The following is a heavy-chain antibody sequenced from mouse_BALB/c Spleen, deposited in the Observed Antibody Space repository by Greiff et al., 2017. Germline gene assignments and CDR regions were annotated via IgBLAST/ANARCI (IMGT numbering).Heavy chain of an antibody. V-gene: IGHV5-9-3*01. CDR3: ARPGYGNYLDY. Sequence: EVQVVESGGGLVKPGGSLKLSCAASGFTFSSYAMSWVRQTPEKRLEWVATISSGGSYTYYPDSVKGRFTISRDNAKNTLYLQMSSLRSEDTAMYYCARPGYGNYLDYWGQGTTLTVSS. D-gene: IGHD2-1*01. J-gene: IGHJ2*01. CDR1: GFTFSSYA. CDR2: ISSGGSYT.